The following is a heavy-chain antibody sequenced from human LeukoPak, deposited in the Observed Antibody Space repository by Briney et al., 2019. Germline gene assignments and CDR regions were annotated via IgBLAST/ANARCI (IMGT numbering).Heavy chain of an antibody. Sequence: KPSETLSLTCTVSGGSISSYYWSWIRQPPGKGLEWIGYIYYSGSTNYNPSLKSRVTISVDTSKNQFSLKLSSVTAADAAVYYCARVFTPNDYGGNSGALGYWGQGTLVTVSS. CDR2: IYYSGST. CDR3: ARVFTPNDYGGNSGALGY. D-gene: IGHD4-23*01. J-gene: IGHJ4*02. CDR1: GGSISSYY. V-gene: IGHV4-59*01.